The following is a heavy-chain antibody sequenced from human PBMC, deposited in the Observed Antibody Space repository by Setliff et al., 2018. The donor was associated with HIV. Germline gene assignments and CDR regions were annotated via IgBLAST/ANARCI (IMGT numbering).Heavy chain of an antibody. Sequence: ASVKVSCKAYGYTFPAYYMLGVRQAPGQGLEWMGWINPNSCGTNYAQKFRGRVTMTGDTSINTAHMYLSSLRSDDTAIYFCARGTDFWSGSSNFDYRGQGTQVTVSS. D-gene: IGHD3-3*01. CDR3: ARGTDFWSGSSNFDY. V-gene: IGHV1-2*02. CDR2: INPNSCGT. CDR1: GYTFPAYY. J-gene: IGHJ4*02.